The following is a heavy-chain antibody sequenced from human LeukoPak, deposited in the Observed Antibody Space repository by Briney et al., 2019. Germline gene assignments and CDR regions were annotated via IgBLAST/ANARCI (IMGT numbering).Heavy chain of an antibody. Sequence: GGSLRLSCAASGFTFSSYGRHWVRQAPWKGLVWVSRINNEGSTATYADSVKGRFAISRDNAKNTLYLQIHGVRDEDTAVYYCARETYSSGLDYWGQGTLVTVSS. D-gene: IGHD6-19*01. V-gene: IGHV3-74*01. J-gene: IGHJ4*02. CDR1: GFTFSSYG. CDR2: INNEGSTA. CDR3: ARETYSSGLDY.